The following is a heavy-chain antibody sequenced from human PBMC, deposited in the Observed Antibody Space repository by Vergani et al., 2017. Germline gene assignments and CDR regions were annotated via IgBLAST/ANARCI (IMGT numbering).Heavy chain of an antibody. J-gene: IGHJ4*02. D-gene: IGHD2-2*02. CDR2: IRSKNDGGTA. CDR1: GGTFGSHT. CDR3: YTDYHDY. V-gene: IGHV3-15*01. Sequence: VQLEQSGAEVKKPGSSVTVSCRASGGTFGSHTISWVRQAPGKGLEWIGRIRSKNDGGTADYAAPLKGRFTISRDDSKDSAFLLVNNLKTEDTAVYFCYTDYHDYWGQGTLVTVS.